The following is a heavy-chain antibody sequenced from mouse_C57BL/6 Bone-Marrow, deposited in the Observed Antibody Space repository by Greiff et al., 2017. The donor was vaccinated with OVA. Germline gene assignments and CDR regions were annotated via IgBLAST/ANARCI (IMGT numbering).Heavy chain of an antibody. J-gene: IGHJ2*01. Sequence: QVQLKQPGAELVMPGASVKLSCKASGYTFTSYWMHWVKQRPGQGLEWIGEIDPSDSYTNYNQKFKGKSTLTVDKSSSTAYMQLSSLTSEDSAVYYCARPDYWGQGTTLTVSS. V-gene: IGHV1-69*01. CDR2: IDPSDSYT. CDR1: GYTFTSYW. CDR3: ARPDY.